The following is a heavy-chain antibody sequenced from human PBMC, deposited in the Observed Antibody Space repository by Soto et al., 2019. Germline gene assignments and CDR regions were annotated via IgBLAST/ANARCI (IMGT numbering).Heavy chain of an antibody. V-gene: IGHV1-18*01. CDR2: ISAYNGNT. D-gene: IGHD3-22*01. CDR1: GYTFTSYG. Sequence: QVQLVQSGAEVKKPGASVNVSCKASGYTFTSYGISWVRQAPGQGLEWMGWISAYNGNTNYAQKLQGRVTMTTDTTTSTAYMELRSLRSDDTAVYYCARDAGGYYDSSGFYYYYYGMDVWGQGTTVTVSS. CDR3: ARDAGGYYDSSGFYYYYYGMDV. J-gene: IGHJ6*02.